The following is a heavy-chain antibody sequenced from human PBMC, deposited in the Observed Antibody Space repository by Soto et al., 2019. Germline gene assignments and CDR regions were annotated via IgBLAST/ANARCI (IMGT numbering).Heavy chain of an antibody. J-gene: IGHJ5*01. Sequence: PGESLKISCQASGYTFSSSWIAWVRQAPGKGLEWMGIIYPGDSETRYSPSFQGQVTISVDKSINTAYLQWRSLRASDTAMYYCARQDYCGSFVNWFDSWGQGTPVTVSS. D-gene: IGHD6-6*01. V-gene: IGHV5-51*01. CDR3: ARQDYCGSFVNWFDS. CDR2: IYPGDSET. CDR1: GYTFSSSW.